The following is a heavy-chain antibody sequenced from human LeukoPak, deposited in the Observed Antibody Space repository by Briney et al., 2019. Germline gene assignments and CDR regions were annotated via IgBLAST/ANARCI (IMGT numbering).Heavy chain of an antibody. V-gene: IGHV1-2*06. D-gene: IGHD3-10*01. Sequence: GASVKVSCKATGYTFTGYYMHWVRQAPGQRLEWMGRINPNSGGTNYAQKFQGRVTMPRDTSISTAYMELSRLRSDDTAVYYCASSNPYGSGSGWCDPWGQGTLVTVSS. J-gene: IGHJ5*02. CDR3: ASSNPYGSGSGWCDP. CDR1: GYTFTGYY. CDR2: INPNSGGT.